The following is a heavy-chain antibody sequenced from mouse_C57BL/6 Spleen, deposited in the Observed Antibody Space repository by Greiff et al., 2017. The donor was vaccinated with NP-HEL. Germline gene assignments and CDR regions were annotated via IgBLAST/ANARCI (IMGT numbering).Heavy chain of an antibody. CDR2: ISDGGSYT. J-gene: IGHJ2*01. CDR3: ARDRDYYGSSYGGYYFDY. CDR1: GFTFSSYA. D-gene: IGHD1-1*01. V-gene: IGHV5-4*01. Sequence: EVNVVESGGGLVKPGGSLKLSCAASGFTFSSYAMSWVRQTPEKRLEWVATISDGGSYTYYPDNVKGRFTISRDNAKNNLYLQMSHLKSEDTAMYYCARDRDYYGSSYGGYYFDYWGQGTTLTVSS.